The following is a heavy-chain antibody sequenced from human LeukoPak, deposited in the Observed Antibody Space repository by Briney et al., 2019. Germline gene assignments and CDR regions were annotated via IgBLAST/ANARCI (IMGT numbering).Heavy chain of an antibody. D-gene: IGHD6-6*01. CDR2: ISSSSSYI. V-gene: IGHV3-21*01. Sequence: GGSLRLSCAASGFTFSSYSMNWVRQAPGKGLEWVSSISSSSSYIYHADSVKGRFTISRDNAKNSLYLQMNSLRAEDTAVYYCARVRLLAARPGGMDVWGQGTTVTVSS. CDR3: ARVRLLAARPGGMDV. CDR1: GFTFSSYS. J-gene: IGHJ6*02.